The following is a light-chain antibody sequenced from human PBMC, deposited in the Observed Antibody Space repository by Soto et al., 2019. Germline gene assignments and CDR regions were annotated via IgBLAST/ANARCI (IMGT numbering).Light chain of an antibody. CDR2: EVN. J-gene: IGLJ1*01. CDR3: SSYAGSSNV. V-gene: IGLV2-8*01. Sequence: QSVLTQPPSASGTPGQRVTISCSGSSSDVGGYNYVSWYQQHPGKAPKLMIYEVNKRPSGVPDRFSGSKSGNTASLTVSGLKAEDEADYYCSSYAGSSNVFGTGTKVTVL. CDR1: SSDVGGYNY.